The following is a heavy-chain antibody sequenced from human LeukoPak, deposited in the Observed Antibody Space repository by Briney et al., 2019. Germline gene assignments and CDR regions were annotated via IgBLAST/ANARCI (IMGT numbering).Heavy chain of an antibody. CDR1: GGTFSSYA. Sequence: SVKVSCKASGGTFSSYAISWVRQAPGQGLEWMGRIIPILGIANYAQKFQGRVTITADKSTSTAYMELSSLRPEDTAVYYCARANYGDYVSYYYGMDVWGQGTTVTVSS. V-gene: IGHV1-69*04. CDR2: IIPILGIA. J-gene: IGHJ6*02. CDR3: ARANYGDYVSYYYGMDV. D-gene: IGHD4-17*01.